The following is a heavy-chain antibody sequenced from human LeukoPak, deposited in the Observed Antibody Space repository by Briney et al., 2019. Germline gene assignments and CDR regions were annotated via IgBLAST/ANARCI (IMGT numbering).Heavy chain of an antibody. V-gene: IGHV4-34*01. CDR1: GVSFSGYH. CDR3: ARGRGRLYNWNKRSFEP. CDR2: INHSGNP. Sequence: SETLPLTCAVYGVSFSGYHWSWIPQPPGKGLEGFGEINHSGNPNYNPSLKSRDTISVDTSKPQFSLKRSSVPGADTAVYCCARGRGRLYNWNKRSFEPWGQGTLV. D-gene: IGHD1/OR15-1a*01. J-gene: IGHJ5*02.